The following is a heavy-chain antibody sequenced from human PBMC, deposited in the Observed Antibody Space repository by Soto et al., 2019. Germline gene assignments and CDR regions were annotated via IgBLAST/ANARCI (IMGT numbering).Heavy chain of an antibody. CDR1: GFSLSTSGMC. CDR2: IDWDDDK. D-gene: IGHD1-26*01. CDR3: ARQDSGSYYTGAFDI. V-gene: IGHV2-70*01. Sequence: SGPTLVNPTQTLTLTCTFSGFSLSTSGMCVSWIRQPPGKALEWLALIDWDDDKYYSTSLKTRLTISKDTSKNQVVLTMTNMDPVDTATYYCARQDSGSYYTGAFDIWGQGTMVTVS. J-gene: IGHJ3*02.